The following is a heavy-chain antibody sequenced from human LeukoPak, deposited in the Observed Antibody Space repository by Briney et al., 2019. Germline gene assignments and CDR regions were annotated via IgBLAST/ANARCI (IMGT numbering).Heavy chain of an antibody. CDR1: GFTFSSYW. D-gene: IGHD3-10*01. CDR2: IKQDGSEK. J-gene: IGHJ4*02. CDR3: ARAGRGSGKTVDY. V-gene: IGHV3-7*04. Sequence: GGSLRLSCAASGFTFSSYWMSWVRQAPGKGLEWVAHIKQDGSEKYYVDSVKGRFTISRDNAKNSLYLQMNSLRAEDTAVYYCARAGRGSGKTVDYWGQGTRVTVSS.